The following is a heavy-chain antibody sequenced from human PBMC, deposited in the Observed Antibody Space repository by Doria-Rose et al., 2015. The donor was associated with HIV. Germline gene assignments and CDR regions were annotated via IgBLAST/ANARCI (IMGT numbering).Heavy chain of an antibody. CDR1: GVSLSSPGMG. CDR2: IFSHDER. V-gene: IGHV2-26*01. Sequence: QITLKESGPVLVKPTETLTLTCTVSGVSLSSPGMGVSWIRQPPGKALEWLANIFSHDERSYKTSLKVRLTIARGTSKSQVVLTMPDMDPVDTATYYCARIKSSRWYHKYYFDFWGQGTLVIVSA. J-gene: IGHJ4*02. CDR3: ARIKSSRWYHKYYFDF. D-gene: IGHD6-13*01.